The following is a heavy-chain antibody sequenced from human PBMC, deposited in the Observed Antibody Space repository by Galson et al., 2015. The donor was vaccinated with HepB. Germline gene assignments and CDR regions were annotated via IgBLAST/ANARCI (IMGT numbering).Heavy chain of an antibody. CDR3: ARVPSRYGQPDY. Sequence: SLRLSCAASGFTFSSYWMHWVRQAPGKGLVWVSRINSDGSSTSYADSVKGRFTISRDNAKNTLYLQMNSLRAEDTAVYYCARVPSRYGQPDYWGQGTLVTVSS. CDR1: GFTFSSYW. V-gene: IGHV3-74*01. D-gene: IGHD1-14*01. J-gene: IGHJ4*02. CDR2: INSDGSST.